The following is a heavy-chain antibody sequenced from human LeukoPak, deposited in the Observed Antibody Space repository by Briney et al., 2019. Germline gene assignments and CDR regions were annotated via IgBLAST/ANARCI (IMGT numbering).Heavy chain of an antibody. J-gene: IGHJ3*02. V-gene: IGHV4-59*01. CDR1: GGSISSYY. Sequence: PSETLSLTCTVSGGSISSYYWSWIRQPPGKGLEWIGYIYYSGSTNYNPSLKSRVTISVDTSKNQFSLKLSSVTAADTDVYYCARDRGGKTSGAFDIWGQGTMVTVSS. CDR3: ARDRGGKTSGAFDI. D-gene: IGHD2-15*01. CDR2: IYYSGST.